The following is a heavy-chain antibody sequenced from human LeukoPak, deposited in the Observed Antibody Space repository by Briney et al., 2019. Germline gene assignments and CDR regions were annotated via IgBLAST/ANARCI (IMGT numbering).Heavy chain of an antibody. D-gene: IGHD3-10*01. Sequence: SETLSLTCTVSGGSIGSYYWSWIRQPAGKGLEWIGRIYTSGSTNYNPSLKSRVTMSVDTSKNQFSLKLSSVTAADTAVYYCARDDSLLNWFDPWGQGTLVTVSS. CDR2: IYTSGST. V-gene: IGHV4-4*07. J-gene: IGHJ5*02. CDR3: ARDDSLLNWFDP. CDR1: GGSIGSYY.